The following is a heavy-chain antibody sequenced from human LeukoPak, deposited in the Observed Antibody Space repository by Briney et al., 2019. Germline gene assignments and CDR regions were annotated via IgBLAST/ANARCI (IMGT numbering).Heavy chain of an antibody. V-gene: IGHV3-53*01. CDR3: ARGCSSTSCYWSSNWFDP. J-gene: IGHJ5*02. CDR2: IYSGGST. CDR1: GFTVSSNY. Sequence: QAGGSLRLSCAASGFTVSSNYMSWVRQAPGKGLEWVSVIYSGGSTYYADSVKGRFTISRDNSKNTLYLQMNSLRAEDTAVYYCARGCSSTSCYWSSNWFDPWGQGTLVTVSS. D-gene: IGHD2-2*01.